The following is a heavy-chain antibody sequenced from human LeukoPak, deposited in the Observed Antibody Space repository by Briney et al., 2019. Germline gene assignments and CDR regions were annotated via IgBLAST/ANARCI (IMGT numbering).Heavy chain of an antibody. CDR2: IYYSGST. J-gene: IGHJ5*02. CDR3: ARRRYFDP. CDR1: GGSISSYY. Sequence: PSETLSLTCTVSGGSISSYYWSWIRQPPRKGLEWIGYIYYSGSTNYNPSLKSRVTISVDTSKNQFSLKLSSVTAADTAVYYCARRRYFDPWGQGTLVTVSS. D-gene: IGHD1-1*01. V-gene: IGHV4-59*08.